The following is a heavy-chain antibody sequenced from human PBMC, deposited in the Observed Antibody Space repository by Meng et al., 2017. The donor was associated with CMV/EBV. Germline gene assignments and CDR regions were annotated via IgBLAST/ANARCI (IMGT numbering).Heavy chain of an antibody. CDR1: GGSISSSTW. CDR3: ARAGRQQQLVY. CDR2: LYHSGST. D-gene: IGHD6-13*01. J-gene: IGHJ4*02. Sequence: LTCAVSGGSISSSTWWSWVRPPPGKGLEWIRELYHSGSTNYNPSLKSRVTISVDKSKNQFSLKLSSVTAADTAVYYCARAGRQQQLVYWGQGTLVTVSS. V-gene: IGHV4-4*02.